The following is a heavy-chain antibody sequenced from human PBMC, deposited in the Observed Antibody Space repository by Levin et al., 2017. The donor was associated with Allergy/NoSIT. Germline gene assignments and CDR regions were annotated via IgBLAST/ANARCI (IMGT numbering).Heavy chain of an antibody. D-gene: IGHD5-18*01. J-gene: IGHJ4*02. CDR2: IDWDDDK. Sequence: SGPTLVKPTQTLTLTCMFSGFSLTTSGMCVAWIRQPPGKALEWLALIDWDDDKYYSTSLQTRLTISKDTSNNEVVLTMTNMDPLDTATYYCTRATYVHSYAAEYWGQGTLVTVSS. CDR3: TRATYVHSYAAEY. CDR1: GFSLTTSGMC. V-gene: IGHV2-70*01.